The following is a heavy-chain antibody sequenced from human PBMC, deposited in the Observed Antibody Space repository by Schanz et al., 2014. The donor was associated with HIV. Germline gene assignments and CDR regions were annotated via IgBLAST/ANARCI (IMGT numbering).Heavy chain of an antibody. CDR2: INDSGRA. J-gene: IGHJ4*03. CDR3: AKDGGRMGGQRQLFAY. CDR1: GGSFSGYY. Sequence: QVQLQQWGAGLLKPSETLSLTCAVYGGSFSGYYWTWIRQPPGKGLEWIGEINDSGRASNNPSLKRRVTMSVDTSKNQFSLKLSSVTAADTAFYYCAKDGGRMGGQRQLFAYWGHGTLVTVSS. D-gene: IGHD3-16*01. V-gene: IGHV4-34*01.